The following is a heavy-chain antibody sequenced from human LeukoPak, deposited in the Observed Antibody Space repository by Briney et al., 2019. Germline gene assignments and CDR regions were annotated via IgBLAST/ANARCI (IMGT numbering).Heavy chain of an antibody. CDR2: IKSKTDGGTT. Sequence: GGSLRLSCAASGFTFSSYALSWVRQAPGKGLEWVGRIKSKTDGGTTDYAAPVKGRFTISRDDSKNTLYLQMNSLKTEDTAVYYCTTDRVDTAMVGYMDVWGKGTTVTVSS. D-gene: IGHD5-18*01. V-gene: IGHV3-15*01. CDR3: TTDRVDTAMVGYMDV. CDR1: GFTFSSYA. J-gene: IGHJ6*03.